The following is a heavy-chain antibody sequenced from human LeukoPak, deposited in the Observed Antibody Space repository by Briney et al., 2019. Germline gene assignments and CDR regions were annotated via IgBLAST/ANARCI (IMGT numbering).Heavy chain of an antibody. CDR1: GYTFSSYG. CDR3: ARDRTGGYFDY. CDR2: IWYDGSNK. D-gene: IGHD3-16*01. Sequence: PGGSLRLSCAASGYTFSSYGMHWVRQAPGKGLEWVAVIWYDGSNKYYADSVKGRFTISRDNSKNTLYLQMNSLRAEDTAVYYCARDRTGGYFDYWGQGTLVTVSS. V-gene: IGHV3-33*01. J-gene: IGHJ4*02.